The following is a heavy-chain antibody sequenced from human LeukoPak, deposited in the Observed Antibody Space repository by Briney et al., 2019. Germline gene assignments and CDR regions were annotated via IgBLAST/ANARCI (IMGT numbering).Heavy chain of an antibody. J-gene: IGHJ4*02. Sequence: PGGSLRLSCAASGFTFSSYWMSWVRQAPGKGLEWVANIKQDGSEKYYVDSVKGRFTISRDNAKNTLYVQMNSLRVEDTAVYYCARSVYNYGPGADYWGQGTLVSVSS. CDR1: GFTFSSYW. V-gene: IGHV3-7*01. D-gene: IGHD3-10*01. CDR2: IKQDGSEK. CDR3: ARSVYNYGPGADY.